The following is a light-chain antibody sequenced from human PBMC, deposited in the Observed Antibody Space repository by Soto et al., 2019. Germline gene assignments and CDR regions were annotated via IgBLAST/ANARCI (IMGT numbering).Light chain of an antibody. CDR1: SSNIGAGYD. CDR3: QCNDNSLSGHVV. CDR2: GNT. J-gene: IGLJ2*01. Sequence: QSVLTQPPSVSGAPGQRVTISCTGSSSNIGAGYDVQWYQQLSGTAPKLLIFGNTNRPSGVPDQFSGSKSGTSASLAITGLRAEDEAEYYCQCNDNSLSGHVVFGGGTKLTVL. V-gene: IGLV1-40*01.